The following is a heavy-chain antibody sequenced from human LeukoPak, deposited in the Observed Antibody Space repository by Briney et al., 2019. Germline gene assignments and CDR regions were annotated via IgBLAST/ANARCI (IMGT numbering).Heavy chain of an antibody. CDR3: ARAAFDDISSSGEWMGDY. CDR2: ISSSGSTI. J-gene: IGHJ4*02. CDR1: GFTFSDYY. Sequence: PGGSLRLSCAASGFTFSDYYMSWIRQAPGKGLEWVSYISSSGSTIYYADSVKGRFTISRDNAKNSLYLQMNSLRAEDTAVYYCARAAFDDISSSGEWMGDYWGQGTLVTVSS. D-gene: IGHD6-6*01. V-gene: IGHV3-11*04.